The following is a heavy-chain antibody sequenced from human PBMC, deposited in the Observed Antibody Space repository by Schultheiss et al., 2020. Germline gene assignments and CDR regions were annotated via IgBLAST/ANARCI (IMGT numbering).Heavy chain of an antibody. CDR2: INPNSGGT. D-gene: IGHD4-17*01. CDR3: ARVPVYGDYANWFDP. Sequence: ASVKVSCKASGYTFTSYAMNWVRQAPGQGLEWMGRINPNSGGTNYAQKFQGRVTITADKSTSTAYMELSSLRSDDTAVYYCARVPVYGDYANWFDPWGQGTLVTVSS. CDR1: GYTFTSYA. J-gene: IGHJ5*02. V-gene: IGHV1-2*02.